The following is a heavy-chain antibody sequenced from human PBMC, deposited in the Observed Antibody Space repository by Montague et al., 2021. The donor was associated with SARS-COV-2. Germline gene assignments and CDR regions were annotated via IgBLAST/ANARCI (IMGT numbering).Heavy chain of an antibody. J-gene: IGHJ6*02. Sequence: SLRLSCAASGFTFSSYGMHWVRQAPGKGLEWVAVIWYDGSNKYYADSVKGRFTISRDNSKNTLYLQMNSLRAEGTAVYYCARDVYYYDSSGYYYGRYYYYGMDVWGQGTTVTGSS. V-gene: IGHV3-33*01. CDR3: ARDVYYYDSSGYYYGRYYYYGMDV. CDR2: IWYDGSNK. D-gene: IGHD3-22*01. CDR1: GFTFSSYG.